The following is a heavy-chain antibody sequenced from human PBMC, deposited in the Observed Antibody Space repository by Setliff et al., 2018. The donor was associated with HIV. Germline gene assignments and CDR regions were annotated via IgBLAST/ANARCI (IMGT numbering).Heavy chain of an antibody. CDR2: IDWDYDK. CDR1: GFSLATARMR. V-gene: IGHV2-70*04. J-gene: IGHJ3*02. CDR3: ALSERGGSVFEI. D-gene: IGHD3-10*01. Sequence: SGPTLVNPTQTITLTCTCSGFSLATARMRLSWLRQPPGKALEWLARIDWDYDKFYSTSLKTRLTISQDTSKNQVVLTMTNLDPVDTATYYCALSERGGSVFEIWGQGTKVTVSS.